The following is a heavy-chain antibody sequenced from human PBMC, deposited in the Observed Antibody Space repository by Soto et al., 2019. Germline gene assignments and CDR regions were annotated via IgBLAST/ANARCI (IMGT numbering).Heavy chain of an antibody. CDR2: ISGGLSTT. CDR3: ARDKSYALAV. CDR1: GFSITDFA. Sequence: PGGSLRLSCAASGFSITDFAISWVRLAPRKGLEWVATISGGLSTTFYADSVKGRFTISRDTSSNTLYLQLNSLRDDDAAMYYCARDKSYALAVWGQGTTVTVSS. J-gene: IGHJ6*02. V-gene: IGHV3-23*01. D-gene: IGHD4-17*01.